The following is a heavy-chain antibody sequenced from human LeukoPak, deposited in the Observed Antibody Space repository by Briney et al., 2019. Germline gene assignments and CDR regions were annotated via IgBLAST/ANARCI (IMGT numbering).Heavy chain of an antibody. CDR2: IYHSGST. J-gene: IGHJ6*03. D-gene: IGHD1-1*01. V-gene: IGHV4-38-2*01. CDR3: VRQLSHYSYYYYMDV. Sequence: PSETLSLTCAVSSYSISSGYYWGWIRQPPGKGLEWIGAIYHSGSTYYNPSLESRVTISVDTSKNQFPLKLSSVTAADTAVYYCVRQLSHYSYYYYMDVWGKGTTVTVSS. CDR1: SYSISSGYY.